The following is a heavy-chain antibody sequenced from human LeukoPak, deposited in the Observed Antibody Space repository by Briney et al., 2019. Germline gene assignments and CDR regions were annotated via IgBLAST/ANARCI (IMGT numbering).Heavy chain of an antibody. V-gene: IGHV3-48*04. CDR2: ISSSSSTI. CDR3: ARVEVGATMIIDY. J-gene: IGHJ4*02. D-gene: IGHD1-26*01. Sequence: GGSLRLSCAASGFTFSSYSMNWVRQAPGKGLEWVSYISSSSSTIYYADSVKGRFTISRDNAKNSLYLQMNSLRAEDTAVYYCARVEVGATMIIDYWGQGTLVTVSS. CDR1: GFTFSSYS.